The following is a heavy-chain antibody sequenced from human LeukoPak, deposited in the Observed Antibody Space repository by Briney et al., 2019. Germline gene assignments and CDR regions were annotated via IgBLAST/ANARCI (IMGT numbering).Heavy chain of an antibody. CDR3: ARAAVYYDGSGYGHLDV. V-gene: IGHV4-4*02. CDR2: IHHSGST. CDR1: GGSISGSDW. Sequence: PSETLSLTCAVSGGSISGSDWWTWVRQPPGKGLEWIGEIHHSGSTNCKPSLMSRVIISVDRSANQFSLKLSSVTAADTAVYYCARAAVYYDGSGYGHLDVWGQGTTLTVSS. D-gene: IGHD3-22*01. J-gene: IGHJ6*02.